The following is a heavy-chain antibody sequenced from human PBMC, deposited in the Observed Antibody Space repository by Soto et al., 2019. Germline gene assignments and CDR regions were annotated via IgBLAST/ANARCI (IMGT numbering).Heavy chain of an antibody. Sequence: QVQLVQSGAEVKKPGASVKVSCRASGYSFTSYGISWVRQAPGQGLEWMGWISAYNGNTNYAQKLQGRVTMTTDTSTSTAYMELRSLRSDDTAVYYCARSGRHGGYIYFAGGMDVWGQGTTVTVSS. CDR3: ARSGRHGGYIYFAGGMDV. CDR2: ISAYNGNT. J-gene: IGHJ6*02. D-gene: IGHD3-22*01. CDR1: GYSFTSYG. V-gene: IGHV1-18*01.